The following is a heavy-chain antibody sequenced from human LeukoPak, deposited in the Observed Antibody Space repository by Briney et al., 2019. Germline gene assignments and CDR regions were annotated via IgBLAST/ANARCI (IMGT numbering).Heavy chain of an antibody. Sequence: SETLSLTCSVSGASISRGSYYWSWIRQPAGKGLEWIGRIFTTWTTEYNPSLKSRATISIDTSKNQFSLKLTSATAADMAVYYCARVNWISDGDYNYYMDVWGKGTTVTVSS. V-gene: IGHV4-61*02. CDR3: ARVNWISDGDYNYYMDV. D-gene: IGHD4-17*01. J-gene: IGHJ6*03. CDR2: IFTTWTT. CDR1: GASISRGSYY.